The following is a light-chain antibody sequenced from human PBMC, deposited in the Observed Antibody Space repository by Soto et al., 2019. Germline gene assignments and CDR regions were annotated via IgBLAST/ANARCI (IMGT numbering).Light chain of an antibody. CDR1: QTPVYADGNIY. J-gene: IGKJ5*01. V-gene: IGKV2-30*01. CDR2: RIS. CDR3: XQXNKWPQT. Sequence: DVVMTQSPLSLPVTLGQPPSISCRSSQTPVYADGNIYLNWFHQRPGQSPRGXIYRISNRDSGVPDRFSGSGSGTDFTLNISRVEAEDVGVYYCXQXNKWPQTFGQGTRLEIK.